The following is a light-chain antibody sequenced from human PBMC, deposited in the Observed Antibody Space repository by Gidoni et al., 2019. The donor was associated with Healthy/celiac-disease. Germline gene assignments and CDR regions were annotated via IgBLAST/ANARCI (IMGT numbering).Light chain of an antibody. Sequence: QSLLTQPPSPSVTPGQRVTISCSGSSSNIGSNTVNWYQQHPGTAPKLLIYRTNQRPSGVPYRFSGSKSGTSAALAISGLQSEDEADYYCAAWDDSLNGPVFGGGTKLTVL. CDR3: AAWDDSLNGPV. V-gene: IGLV1-44*01. J-gene: IGLJ2*01. CDR2: RTN. CDR1: SSNIGSNT.